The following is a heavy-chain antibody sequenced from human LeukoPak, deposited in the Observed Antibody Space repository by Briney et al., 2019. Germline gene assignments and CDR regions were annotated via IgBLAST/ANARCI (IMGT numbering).Heavy chain of an antibody. D-gene: IGHD2-15*01. Sequence: SETLSLTCAVSGVSISSYYWRWIRQPAGKGLELVGRINTSGNTNYNPSLKRRVSLSVDTSKNQFSLKLSSVNPADTAVYCWARIYCDGGGCYWFDPWGQGTLVTVSS. CDR1: GVSISSYY. CDR3: ARIYCDGGGCYWFDP. J-gene: IGHJ5*02. CDR2: INTSGNT. V-gene: IGHV4-4*07.